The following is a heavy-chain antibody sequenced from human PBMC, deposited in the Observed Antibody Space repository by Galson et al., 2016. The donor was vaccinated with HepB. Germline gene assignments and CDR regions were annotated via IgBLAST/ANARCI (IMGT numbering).Heavy chain of an antibody. CDR1: GYTFTNYA. D-gene: IGHD3-16*01. J-gene: IGHJ6*02. CDR3: ARDLTDASYYTMDV. V-gene: IGHV1-3*01. CDR2: INADNGDT. Sequence: SVKVSCKASGYTFTNYAIHWVRQAPGQRLEWMGWINADNGDTKFSQRFQSRVTITRDTSANTAYMDLSSLRSEDTAVYYCARDLTDASYYTMDVWGLGTTVTVSS.